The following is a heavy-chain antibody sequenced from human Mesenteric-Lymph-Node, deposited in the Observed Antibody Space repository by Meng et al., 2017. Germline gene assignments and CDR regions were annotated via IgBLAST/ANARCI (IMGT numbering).Heavy chain of an antibody. V-gene: IGHV3-33*06. CDR1: GFNFRTYS. CDR2: IWYDGSNK. J-gene: IGHJ4*02. CDR3: AKPRETYYYGSGTFDY. Sequence: GESLKISCAASGFNFRTYSMHWVRQAPGKGLEWVAVIWYDGSNKHYADSVKGRFTISRDNSKNTLYLQMNSLRAEDTAVYYCAKPRETYYYGSGTFDYWGQGTLVTVSS. D-gene: IGHD3-10*01.